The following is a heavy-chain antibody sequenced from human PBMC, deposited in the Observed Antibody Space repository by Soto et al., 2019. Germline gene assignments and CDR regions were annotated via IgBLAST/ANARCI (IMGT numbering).Heavy chain of an antibody. V-gene: IGHV2-70*13. CDR2: VDWDDEK. D-gene: IGHD2-2*01. CDR1: GFSLNTRGMC. CDR3: ARTLAAVAMPIIEVFIGGMDV. Sequence: ESGPTLVNPTQTLTLTCSFSGFSLNTRGMCLTWVRQPPGKALQWLALVDWDDEKYYSPSLQNRATISKDTSKNQVVLTLTNVDPEDTATYYCARTLAAVAMPIIEVFIGGMDVWGQGTTVTVSS. J-gene: IGHJ6*02.